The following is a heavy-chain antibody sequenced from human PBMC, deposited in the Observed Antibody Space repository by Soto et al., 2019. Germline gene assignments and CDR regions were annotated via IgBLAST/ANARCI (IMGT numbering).Heavy chain of an antibody. J-gene: IGHJ4*02. CDR3: VRTSLVVAAATREDY. D-gene: IGHD2-15*01. CDR2: INSDGSST. Sequence: EVQLVESGGGLVQPGGSLRLSCAASGFTFSSYWMHWVRQAPGKGLVWVSRINSDGSSTSYADSVKCRFTISRDNAKNTLYLQMNSLGAEDTAVYYCVRTSLVVAAATREDYWGQGTLVTVSS. V-gene: IGHV3-74*01. CDR1: GFTFSSYW.